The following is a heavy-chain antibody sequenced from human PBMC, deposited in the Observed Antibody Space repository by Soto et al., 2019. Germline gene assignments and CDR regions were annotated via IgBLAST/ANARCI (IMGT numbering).Heavy chain of an antibody. Sequence: GGSLRLSCAASGFTFSSYSMNWVRQAPGKGLEWVSSISSSSSYIYYADSVKGRFTISRDNAKNSLYLQMNSLRAEDTAVYYCARLDCSGGSCYPYYFEHWGQGALVTVSS. V-gene: IGHV3-21*04. D-gene: IGHD2-15*01. CDR2: ISSSSSYI. J-gene: IGHJ4*02. CDR1: GFTFSSYS. CDR3: ARLDCSGGSCYPYYFEH.